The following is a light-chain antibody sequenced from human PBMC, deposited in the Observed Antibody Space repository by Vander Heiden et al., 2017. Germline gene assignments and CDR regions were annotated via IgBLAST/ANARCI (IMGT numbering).Light chain of an antibody. V-gene: IGKV1-39*01. CDR1: QSISSY. CDR3: QQSYRTPLT. CDR2: AAS. J-gene: IGKJ4*01. Sequence: DIQMTQSPSSLSASVGDRVTITCRASQSISSYLNWYQQKPGKAPNLLIYAASSLQSGVPSRFSGSGSGTDFTLTISSMQPEDVATYFCQQSYRTPLTFGGGTKVEIK.